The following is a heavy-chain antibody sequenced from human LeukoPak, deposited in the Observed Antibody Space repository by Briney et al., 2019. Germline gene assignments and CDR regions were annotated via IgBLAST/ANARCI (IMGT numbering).Heavy chain of an antibody. J-gene: IGHJ3*02. Sequence: SETLPLTCTVSGGSIGTYYWSWIRQPPGKGLEWIGYVDYTGSTDYNPSLKSRVTISIDAPKNQFSLKLSSVTTADTAVYYCARVRRYTSRPDAFDIWGQGTKVTVSA. CDR2: VDYTGST. D-gene: IGHD6-13*01. V-gene: IGHV4-59*01. CDR3: ARVRRYTSRPDAFDI. CDR1: GGSIGTYY.